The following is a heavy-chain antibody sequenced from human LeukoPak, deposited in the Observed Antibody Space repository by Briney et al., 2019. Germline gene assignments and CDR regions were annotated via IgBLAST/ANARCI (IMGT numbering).Heavy chain of an antibody. D-gene: IGHD1-7*01. CDR2: INDSGST. CDR3: ARELELRN. J-gene: IGHJ4*02. CDR1: GVSFSGYY. Sequence: SETLSLTCAVYGVSFSGYYWRWLRQPPGKGLEWIGEINDSGSTNYNPSLKSRVTISPDTSKNQFSLKLSSVTAADTAVYYCARELELRNWGQGTLVTVSS. V-gene: IGHV4-34*01.